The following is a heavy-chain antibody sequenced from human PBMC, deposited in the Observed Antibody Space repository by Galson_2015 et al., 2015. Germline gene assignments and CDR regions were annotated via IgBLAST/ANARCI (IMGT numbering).Heavy chain of an antibody. CDR1: GDSVSSNSAA. V-gene: IGHV6-1*01. J-gene: IGHJ6*02. D-gene: IGHD1-14*01. Sequence: CAISGDSVSSNSAAWNWIRQSPSRGLEWLGRTYYRSKWYNDYAVSVKSRITINPDTSKNQFSLQLNSVTPEDTAVYYCARSRTLTTTNLSHALYYYYGMDVWGQGTTVTVSS. CDR3: ARSRTLTTTNLSHALYYYYGMDV. CDR2: TYYRSKWYN.